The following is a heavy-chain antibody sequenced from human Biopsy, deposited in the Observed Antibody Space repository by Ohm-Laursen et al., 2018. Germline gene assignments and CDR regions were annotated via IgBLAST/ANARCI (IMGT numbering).Heavy chain of an antibody. CDR2: ISYTGYT. D-gene: IGHD4-11*01. J-gene: IGHJ6*02. CDR3: ARDSGILNYGNFKYYHYYGMDV. V-gene: IGHV4-59*11. CDR1: GGSFTGHY. Sequence: TLPLTCTVSGGSFTGHYWSWIRQPPGKGLEWIGHISYTGYTSYNASLKSRVTISVDTSRNHFSLRLSSLTAADTAVYYCARDSGILNYGNFKYYHYYGMDVWGQGTTVTVSS.